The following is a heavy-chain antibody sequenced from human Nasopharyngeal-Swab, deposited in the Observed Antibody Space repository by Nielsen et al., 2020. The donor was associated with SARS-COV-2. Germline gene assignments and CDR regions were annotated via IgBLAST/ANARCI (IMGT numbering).Heavy chain of an antibody. D-gene: IGHD2-2*01. J-gene: IGHJ5*02. CDR2: IYYSGST. V-gene: IGHV4-59*01. Sequence: SETLSLTSTVSGGSISSYYWSWIRQPPGKGLEWIGYIYYSGSTNYNPSLKSRVTISVDTSKNQFSLKLSSVTAADTAVYYCARRVVPAAEFDPWGQGTLVTVSS. CDR1: GGSISSYY. CDR3: ARRVVPAAEFDP.